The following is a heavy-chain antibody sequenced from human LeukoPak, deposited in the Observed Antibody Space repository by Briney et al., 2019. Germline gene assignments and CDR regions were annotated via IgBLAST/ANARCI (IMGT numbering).Heavy chain of an antibody. Sequence: MSSETLSLTCTVSGGSISSYFWSWIRQPPGKELEWIGYVYYSGSTNYNPSLKSRVTISVDTSKNQFSLRLSSVSAADTAVYYCARHRGSSSWFDYWGQGTLVTVSS. CDR2: VYYSGST. CDR3: ARHRGSSSWFDY. CDR1: GGSISSYF. V-gene: IGHV4-59*08. J-gene: IGHJ4*02. D-gene: IGHD6-13*01.